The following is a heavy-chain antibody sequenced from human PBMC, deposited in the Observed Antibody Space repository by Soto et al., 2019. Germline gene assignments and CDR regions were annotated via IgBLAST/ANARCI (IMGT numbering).Heavy chain of an antibody. Sequence: QVQLQESGPGLVKPSRTLSLTCTVSGGSISSGDYYWSWIRQPPGKGLEWIGYIYYSGSTYYNPSLKSRVTISVDTSKNQFSLKLSSVTAADTAVYYCARGPTYSSSYNWFDPWGQGTLVTVSS. CDR3: ARGPTYSSSYNWFDP. CDR1: GGSISSGDYY. V-gene: IGHV4-30-4*01. D-gene: IGHD6-13*01. CDR2: IYYSGST. J-gene: IGHJ5*02.